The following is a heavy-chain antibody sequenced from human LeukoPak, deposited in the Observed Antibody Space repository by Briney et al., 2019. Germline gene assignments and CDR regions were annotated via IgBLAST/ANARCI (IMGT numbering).Heavy chain of an antibody. Sequence: ASVKVSCKASGYTVTGYYMRWVRPAPRQGLEWMGWINPNSGDPNFPQKFQVRVTLTRDTSISTSYMELSSLRSDDTAVYFCAKVREVGSNIEVVVVDTSGAFDMWGQGTMVTVSS. CDR3: AKVREVGSNIEVVVVDTSGAFDM. CDR2: INPNSGDP. CDR1: GYTVTGYY. J-gene: IGHJ3*02. D-gene: IGHD2-15*01. V-gene: IGHV1-2*02.